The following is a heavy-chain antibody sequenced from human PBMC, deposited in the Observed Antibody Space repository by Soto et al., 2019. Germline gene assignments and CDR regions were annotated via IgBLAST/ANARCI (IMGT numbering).Heavy chain of an antibody. V-gene: IGHV1-18*01. CDR3: ARSIAAAVDLDY. CDR2: ISAYNGNT. Sequence: QVQLVQNGAEVKKPGASVKVSCKASGYTFSSYGISWVRQAPGQGLEWMGWISAYNGNTNYAQKLQRRVTMTTDTSTSTAYMEVRSLRSDDTAVYYCARSIAAAVDLDYWGQGTLVTVSS. J-gene: IGHJ4*02. D-gene: IGHD6-13*01. CDR1: GYTFSSYG.